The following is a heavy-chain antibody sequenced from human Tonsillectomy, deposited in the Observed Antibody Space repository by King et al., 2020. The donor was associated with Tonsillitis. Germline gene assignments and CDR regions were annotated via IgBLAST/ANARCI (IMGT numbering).Heavy chain of an antibody. CDR1: GFTFSIYW. V-gene: IGHV3-7*03. Sequence: VQLVESGGGLVQPGGSLRLSCAASGFTFSIYWMSWVRQAPGKGLEWVANIKEDGSEKYYVDSVKGRFTISRDNAKNSLYVQMNSLRAEDTAVYYCARDVGQVGISKVRGVVAPIYYYYMDVWGKGTTVTVSS. D-gene: IGHD3-10*01. CDR3: ARDVGQVGISKVRGVVAPIYYYYMDV. CDR2: IKEDGSEK. J-gene: IGHJ6*03.